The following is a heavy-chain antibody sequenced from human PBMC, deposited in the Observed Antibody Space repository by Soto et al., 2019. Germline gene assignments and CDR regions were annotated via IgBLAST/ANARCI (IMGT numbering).Heavy chain of an antibody. Sequence: PGGSLRLSCAASGFTLSDYAMTWVRQGPGKGLEWVSAISGSGDSTYYTDSVKGRFTISRDNSKNTLYLEMNGLRAEDTAVYYYDSSGLHYYYYGMDVWGQGTTVTVSS. V-gene: IGHV3-23*01. J-gene: IGHJ6*02. CDR2: ISGSGDST. CDR3: DSSGLHYYYYGMDV. D-gene: IGHD3-22*01. CDR1: GFTLSDYA.